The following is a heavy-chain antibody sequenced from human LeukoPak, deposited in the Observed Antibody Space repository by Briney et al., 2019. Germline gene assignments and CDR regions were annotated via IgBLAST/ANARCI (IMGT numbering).Heavy chain of an antibody. D-gene: IGHD3-3*01. J-gene: IGHJ1*01. V-gene: IGHV1-46*01. CDR3: ARGLLRFLEWGQYEYFQH. CDR1: GYTFTSYG. CDR2: INPSGGST. Sequence: GASVKVSCKASGYTFTSYGISWVRQAPGQGLEWMGIINPSGGSTSYAQKFQGRVTMTRDTSTSTVYMELSSLRSEDTAVYYCARGLLRFLEWGQYEYFQHWGQGTLVTVSS.